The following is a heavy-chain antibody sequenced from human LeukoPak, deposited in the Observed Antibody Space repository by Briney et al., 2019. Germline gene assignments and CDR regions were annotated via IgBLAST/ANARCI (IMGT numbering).Heavy chain of an antibody. Sequence: GGSLRLSCAASGFTFDDYAMHWVRQGPGKGLEWVSGISWNSGSIGYADSVKGRFTISRDNAKNSLYLQMNSLRAEDMALYYCAKEEGRSAQSAAFDIWGQGTMVTVSS. J-gene: IGHJ3*02. CDR1: GFTFDDYA. CDR2: ISWNSGSI. D-gene: IGHD3-10*01. V-gene: IGHV3-9*03. CDR3: AKEEGRSAQSAAFDI.